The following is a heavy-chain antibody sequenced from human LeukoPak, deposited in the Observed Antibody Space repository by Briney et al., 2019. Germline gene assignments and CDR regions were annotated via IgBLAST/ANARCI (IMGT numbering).Heavy chain of an antibody. CDR1: GDSINSYY. CDR2: IYYSGRT. CDR3: ARGRWLPNAFDI. D-gene: IGHD5-24*01. J-gene: IGHJ3*02. Sequence: SETLSLTCTVSGDSINSYYWNWIRQPPGKGLEWIGCIYYSGRTDYNPSLKSRVTISVDTSKHQFSMKLKSVTAADTAVYFCARGRWLPNAFDIWGQGTMVTVFS. V-gene: IGHV4-59*01.